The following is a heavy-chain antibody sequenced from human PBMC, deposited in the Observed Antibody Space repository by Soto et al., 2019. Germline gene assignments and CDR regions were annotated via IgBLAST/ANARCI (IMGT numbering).Heavy chain of an antibody. D-gene: IGHD3-10*01. Sequence: GGSLRLSCAASGFTFSSYCMHWVRQAPGKGLVWVSRINTDGSSTSYADSVKGRFTISRDNAKNTLYLQINSLRAEDTAVFYCARTGFASVMDVWGQVPTVTVSS. J-gene: IGHJ6*02. CDR3: ARTGFASVMDV. V-gene: IGHV3-74*01. CDR1: GFTFSSYC. CDR2: INTDGSST.